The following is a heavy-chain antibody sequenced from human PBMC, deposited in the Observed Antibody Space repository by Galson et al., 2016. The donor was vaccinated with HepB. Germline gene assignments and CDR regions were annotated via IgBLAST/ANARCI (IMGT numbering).Heavy chain of an antibody. V-gene: IGHV1-8*01. CDR2: MNPNSGNT. Sequence: SVKVSCKASGYTFSSYDINWVRQATGQGLEWMGWMNPNSGNTGYAQKFQGRVTMTRSNSISTAYMELSSLSSDDTAVYYCAREGGAYCGGDCYQQNWFDPWGQGTLVTVSS. D-gene: IGHD2-21*02. CDR3: AREGGAYCGGDCYQQNWFDP. CDR1: GYTFSSYD. J-gene: IGHJ5*02.